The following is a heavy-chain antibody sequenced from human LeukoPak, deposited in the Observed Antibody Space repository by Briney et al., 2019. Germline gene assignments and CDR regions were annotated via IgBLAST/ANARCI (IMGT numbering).Heavy chain of an antibody. CDR2: ISGSGGST. CDR1: GFTFSSYA. D-gene: IGHD6-13*01. CDR3: AKGRLHPGIAAAGTLVDWFDP. J-gene: IGHJ5*02. Sequence: GGSLRLSCAASGFTFSSYAMSWVRQAPGKGLEWVSAISGSGGSTYYADSVKGRFTISRDNSKNTLYLQMNSLRAEDTAVYYCAKGRLHPGIAAAGTLVDWFDPWGQGTLVTVSS. V-gene: IGHV3-23*01.